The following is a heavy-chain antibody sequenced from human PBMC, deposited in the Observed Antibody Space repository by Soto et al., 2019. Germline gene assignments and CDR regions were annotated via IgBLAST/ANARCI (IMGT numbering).Heavy chain of an antibody. D-gene: IGHD2-2*01. V-gene: IGHV3-23*01. CDR3: AKDRSSTSCYAFGY. CDR1: GFTFRNHA. J-gene: IGHJ4*02. CDR2: ISGSGGTT. Sequence: PGGSLKLSCTASGFTFRNHAMSCARQAPGKGLEWVSAISGSGGTTHYADSVKGRFTISRDNSKNTLYLQMSSLRVEDTAVYYCAKDRSSTSCYAFGYWGQGSLVTVSS.